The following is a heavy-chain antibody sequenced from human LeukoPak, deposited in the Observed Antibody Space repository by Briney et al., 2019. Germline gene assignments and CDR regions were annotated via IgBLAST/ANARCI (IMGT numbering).Heavy chain of an antibody. Sequence: SETLSLTCTVSGGSISSYSWNWIRQPPGKGLEWIGYIYYSGSTNYNPSLKSRVTVSVDTSKNQFSLKLSSVTAADTAVYYCARGYYGSGSLDYWGQGTLVTVSS. CDR2: IYYSGST. CDR3: ARGYYGSGSLDY. CDR1: GGSISSYS. V-gene: IGHV4-59*01. J-gene: IGHJ4*02. D-gene: IGHD3-10*01.